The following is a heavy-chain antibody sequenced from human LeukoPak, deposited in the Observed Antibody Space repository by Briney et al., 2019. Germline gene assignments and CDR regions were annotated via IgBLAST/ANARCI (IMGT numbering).Heavy chain of an antibody. Sequence: EASVKVSCKASGGTFSSYAISWVRQAPGQGLEWMGGIIPIFGTANYAQKFQGRVTITTDESTSTAYMELSSLRSEDTAVYYCASIPTDLGYCTNGVCFPWGQGTLVTVSS. D-gene: IGHD2-8*01. V-gene: IGHV1-69*05. CDR2: IIPIFGTA. J-gene: IGHJ5*02. CDR3: ASIPTDLGYCTNGVCFP. CDR1: GGTFSSYA.